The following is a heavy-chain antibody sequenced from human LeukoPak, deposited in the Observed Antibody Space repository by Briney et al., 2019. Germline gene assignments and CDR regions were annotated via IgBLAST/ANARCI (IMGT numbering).Heavy chain of an antibody. V-gene: IGHV3-33*01. CDR2: IWYDGSNK. CDR1: GFTFSSYG. Sequence: GRSLRLSCAASGFTFSSYGMHWVRQAPGKGLEWVAVIWYDGSNKYYADSVKGRFTISRDNSKNSLYLQMNSLRAEDTAVYYCARDPGPAAIYWGQGTLVTVSS. D-gene: IGHD2-2*01. CDR3: ARDPGPAAIY. J-gene: IGHJ4*02.